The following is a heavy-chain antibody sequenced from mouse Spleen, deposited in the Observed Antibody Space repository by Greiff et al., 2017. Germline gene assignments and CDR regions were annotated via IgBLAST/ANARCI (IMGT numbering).Heavy chain of an antibody. CDR2: ISSGGGNT. CDR1: GFTFSSYA. Sequence: EVKVEESGGGLVKLGGSLKLSCAASGFTFSSYAMSWVRQTPEKRLEWVATISSGGGNTYYPDSVKGRFTISRDNAKNTLYLQMSSLKSEDTAMYYCARLYYYGSSYFDYWGQGTTLTVSS. D-gene: IGHD1-1*01. J-gene: IGHJ2*01. V-gene: IGHV5-9*04. CDR3: ARLYYYGSSYFDY.